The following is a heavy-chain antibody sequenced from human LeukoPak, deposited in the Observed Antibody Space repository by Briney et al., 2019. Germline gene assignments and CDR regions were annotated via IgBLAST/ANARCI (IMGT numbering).Heavy chain of an antibody. J-gene: IGHJ6*04. Sequence: SVKVSCKASGGTFSSYAISWVRQAPGQGLEWMGGIIPIFGTANYAQKFQGRVTITANKSTSTAYMELSSLRSEDTAVYYCARLSTIVATINVDYYYGMDVWGKGTTVTVSS. D-gene: IGHD5-12*01. CDR2: IIPIFGTA. V-gene: IGHV1-69*06. CDR3: ARLSTIVATINVDYYYGMDV. CDR1: GGTFSSYA.